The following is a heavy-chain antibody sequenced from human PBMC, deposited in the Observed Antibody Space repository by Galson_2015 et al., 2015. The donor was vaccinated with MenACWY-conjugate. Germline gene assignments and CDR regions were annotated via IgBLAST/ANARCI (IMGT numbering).Heavy chain of an antibody. J-gene: IGHJ4*02. V-gene: IGHV1-69*04. D-gene: IGHD2-15*01. CDR1: GGSLSSYA. CDR3: AKLYCIDGNCY. Sequence: SVKVSCKASGGSLSSYAINWVRQAPGQGLEWMGRIIPVVGSANYAQRFQGRLTITADTSTGTAYMQLSSLRPEDTAVYYCAKLYCIDGNCYWGQGTLVTVSS. CDR2: IIPVVGSA.